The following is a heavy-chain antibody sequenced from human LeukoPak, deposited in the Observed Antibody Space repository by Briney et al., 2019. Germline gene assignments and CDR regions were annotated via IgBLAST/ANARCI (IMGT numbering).Heavy chain of an antibody. J-gene: IGHJ1*01. CDR1: GFIFSSYG. CDR2: IFSGGET. V-gene: IGHV3-NL1*01. Sequence: GGSLRLSCAASGFIFSSYGMHWVRQAPGKGLEWVSLIFSGGETYSADSVKGRFAISKDNSKNTLHLQMNSLRVEDTAMYYCARDTDYYGSGRQGYFDHWGQGTLVTVSS. CDR3: ARDTDYYGSGRQGYFDH. D-gene: IGHD3-10*01.